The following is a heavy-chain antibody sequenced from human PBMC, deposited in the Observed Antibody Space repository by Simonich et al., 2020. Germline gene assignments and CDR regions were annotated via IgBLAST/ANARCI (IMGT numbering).Heavy chain of an antibody. CDR3: ARGRLTGDKGAFDI. V-gene: IGHV1-2*02. CDR2: INPNSGGT. D-gene: IGHD7-27*01. Sequence: QVQLVQSGAEVKKPGASVKVSCKASGYTFTGYYMHWVRQAPGPGLEWSGWINPNSGGTNYAQKVQGRVTRTRDTSISTAYMELSRLRSDDTAVYYCARGRLTGDKGAFDIWGQGTMVTVSS. J-gene: IGHJ3*02. CDR1: GYTFTGYY.